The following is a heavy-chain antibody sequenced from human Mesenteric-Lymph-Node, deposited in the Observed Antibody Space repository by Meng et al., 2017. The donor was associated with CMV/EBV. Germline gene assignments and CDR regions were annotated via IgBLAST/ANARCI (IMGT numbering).Heavy chain of an antibody. D-gene: IGHD1-1*01. CDR3: ARDGRDNWNTQYSLDS. V-gene: IGHV1-46*01. CDR2: IDPSGGST. Sequence: ASVKVSCKASGYTFTSYYMHWVRQATGQGLEGMGIIDPSGGSTNYAQKFQGRVTMTRDTSTSTGYMELTRMRSEDTAVYYCARDGRDNWNTQYSLDSWAQGTLVTVSS. CDR1: GYTFTSYY. J-gene: IGHJ4*02.